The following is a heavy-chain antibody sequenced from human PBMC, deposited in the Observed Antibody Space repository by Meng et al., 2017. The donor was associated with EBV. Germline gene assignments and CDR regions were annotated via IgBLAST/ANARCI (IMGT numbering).Heavy chain of an antibody. CDR1: GGSISSSSYY. Sequence: QLQLQASGPGLVKPSETLSLTCTVSGGSISSSSYYWGWIRQPPGKGLEWIGSIYYSGSTYYNPSLKSRVTISVDTSKNQFSLKLSSVTAADTAVYYCARRGYSSGRTEFDPWGQGTLVNVSS. J-gene: IGHJ5*02. D-gene: IGHD6-25*01. CDR3: ARRGYSSGRTEFDP. V-gene: IGHV4-39*07. CDR2: IYYSGST.